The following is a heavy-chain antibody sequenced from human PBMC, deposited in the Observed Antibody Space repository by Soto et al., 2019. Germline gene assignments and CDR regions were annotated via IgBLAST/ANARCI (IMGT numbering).Heavy chain of an antibody. Sequence: ASVKVSCKASGYTFTSYGISWVRQAPGQGLEWMGWISAYNGNTNYAQKLQGRVTMTTDTSTSTAYMELRSLRSDDTAVYYCARIITIFGAVSGRWFDPWGQGTLVTVSS. CDR1: GYTFTSYG. CDR3: ARIITIFGAVSGRWFDP. J-gene: IGHJ5*02. V-gene: IGHV1-18*01. D-gene: IGHD3-3*01. CDR2: ISAYNGNT.